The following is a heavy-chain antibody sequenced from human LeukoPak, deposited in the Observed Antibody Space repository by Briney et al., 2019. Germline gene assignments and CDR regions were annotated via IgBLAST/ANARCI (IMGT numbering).Heavy chain of an antibody. V-gene: IGHV4-59*01. Sequence: SETLSLTCTVSGGSISSYYWSWIRQPPGKGLEWIGYIYYSGSTNYNPSLKSRVTISVDTSKNQFSLKLSSVTAADTAVYYCARDHPELLGMFDPWGQGTLVTVSS. D-gene: IGHD1-26*01. CDR1: GGSISSYY. J-gene: IGHJ5*02. CDR3: ARDHPELLGMFDP. CDR2: IYYSGST.